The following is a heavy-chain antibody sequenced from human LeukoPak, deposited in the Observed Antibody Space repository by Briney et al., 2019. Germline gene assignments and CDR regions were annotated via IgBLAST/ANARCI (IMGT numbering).Heavy chain of an antibody. D-gene: IGHD3-16*02. CDR1: GFSFSSYA. CDR3: ARGRVSYRLNALDY. J-gene: IGHJ4*02. Sequence: GSLRLSCAGSGFSFSSYAMHWVRQAPGRGLEWVSIISSGSSYIHYADSVKGRFTISRDNAKNSLYLQMSSLRAEDTAVYYCARGRVSYRLNALDYWGQGTLVTVSS. CDR2: ISSGSSYI. V-gene: IGHV3-21*01.